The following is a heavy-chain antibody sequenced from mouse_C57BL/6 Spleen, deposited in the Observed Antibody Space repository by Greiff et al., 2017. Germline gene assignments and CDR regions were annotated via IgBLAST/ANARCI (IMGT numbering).Heavy chain of an antibody. CDR3: TPLYYGYDYYAMDY. CDR2: IRNKANNHAT. Sequence: EVMLVESGGGLVQPGGSMKLSCAASGFTFSDAWMDWVRQSPEKGLEWVAEIRNKANNHATYYAESVKGRFTISRDDSKSSVYLQMNSLRAEDTGIYYCTPLYYGYDYYAMDYWGQGTSVTVSS. CDR1: GFTFSDAW. D-gene: IGHD2-2*01. J-gene: IGHJ4*01. V-gene: IGHV6-6*01.